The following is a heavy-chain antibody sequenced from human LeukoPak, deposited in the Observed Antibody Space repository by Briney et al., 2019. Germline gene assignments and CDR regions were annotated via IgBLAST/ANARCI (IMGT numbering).Heavy chain of an antibody. CDR2: IYYSGST. D-gene: IGHD5-12*01. Sequence: TSETLSLTCTVSGASISSYYWSWVRQPPGKGLEWIGSIYYSGSTNYNPSLKSRVTISVDTSKTQFSLKVTSVTAADTAVYYCVRGANLWGQGILVTVSS. CDR1: GASISSYY. J-gene: IGHJ5*02. V-gene: IGHV4-59*01. CDR3: VRGANL.